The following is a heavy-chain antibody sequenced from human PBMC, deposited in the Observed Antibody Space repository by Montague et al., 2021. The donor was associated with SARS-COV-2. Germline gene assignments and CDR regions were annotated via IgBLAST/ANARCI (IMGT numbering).Heavy chain of an antibody. V-gene: IGHV4-59*01. D-gene: IGHD3-3*01. Sequence: SETLSLTCTVSGGSISNYYRSWIRQSPGKGLEWIAYMYYSGSTKYNPSLKSRATISVDTSKNQFSLTLSSMTAADTAVYYCARARGGTIFGVISAYYGMDIWGQGTTVTVS. CDR2: MYYSGST. J-gene: IGHJ6*02. CDR1: GGSISNYY. CDR3: ARARGGTIFGVISAYYGMDI.